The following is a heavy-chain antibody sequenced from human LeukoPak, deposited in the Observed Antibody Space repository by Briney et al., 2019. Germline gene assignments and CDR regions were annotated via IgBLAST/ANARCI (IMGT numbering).Heavy chain of an antibody. CDR1: GFTFDDYA. CDR2: ISWNSGSI. D-gene: IGHD1-14*01. Sequence: GGSLRLSCAASGFTFDDYAMHWVRQAPGKGLEWVSGISWNSGSIGYADSVKGRFTISRDNAKNSLYLQMNSLRAEDTAVYYCARSTEPDYWGQGTLVTVSS. CDR3: ARSTEPDY. J-gene: IGHJ4*02. V-gene: IGHV3-9*01.